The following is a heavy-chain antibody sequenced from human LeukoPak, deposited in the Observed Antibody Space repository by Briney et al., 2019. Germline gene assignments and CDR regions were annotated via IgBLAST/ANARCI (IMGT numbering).Heavy chain of an antibody. D-gene: IGHD4-17*01. Sequence: PGGSLRLSCAASGCIFNNYWMSWLRQAPGKGLEWVANIRQEGNKKNYVDSVEGRFTISRDNAQNSVYLQMSSLRAEDTAVYYCATDTGHGYFESWGQGTLVTVSS. V-gene: IGHV3-7*01. CDR3: ATDTGHGYFES. J-gene: IGHJ4*02. CDR2: IRQEGNKK. CDR1: GCIFNNYW.